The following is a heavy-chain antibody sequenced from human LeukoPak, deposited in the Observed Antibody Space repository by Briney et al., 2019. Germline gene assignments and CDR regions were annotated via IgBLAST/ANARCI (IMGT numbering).Heavy chain of an antibody. CDR2: IYYTGST. V-gene: IGHV4-59*01. CDR3: ARNLIPEQLVLNF. Sequence: TSETLTLTCTVSGGSISNYYWNWIRQPPGKGLEWIGYIYYTGSTNYNPSLKSRVTMSVDTSKNQFSLNLKSVTPEDTAVYYCARNLIPEQLVLNFWGQGTLVTVSS. CDR1: GGSISNYY. D-gene: IGHD6-13*01. J-gene: IGHJ4*02.